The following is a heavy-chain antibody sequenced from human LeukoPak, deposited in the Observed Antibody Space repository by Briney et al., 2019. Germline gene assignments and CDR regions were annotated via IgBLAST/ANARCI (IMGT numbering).Heavy chain of an antibody. CDR2: IKSKTDGSTT. D-gene: IGHD3-16*01. CDR3: TTDFDSASYDYVWASRYYFDY. V-gene: IGHV3-15*01. Sequence: GGSLRLSCAASGFTFSNAWMSWVRQAPGKGREWVGRIKSKTDGSTTDYAAPVKRRFTISREDYKNPLSLQTNRLKTEDTAVYYCTTDFDSASYDYVWASRYYFDYWGQGPLVTVSS. CDR1: GFTFSNAW. J-gene: IGHJ4*02.